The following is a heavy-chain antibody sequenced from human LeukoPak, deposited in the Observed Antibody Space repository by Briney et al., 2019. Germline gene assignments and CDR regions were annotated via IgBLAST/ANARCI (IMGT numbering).Heavy chain of an antibody. J-gene: IGHJ6*02. V-gene: IGHV3-33*01. Sequence: GGSLRLSCAASGFTFSSYGMHWVRQAPGKGLEWVAVIWYDGNNKYYADSVKGRFTISRDNSKNTLYLQMNSLRAEDTAVYYCARDYYYGSGSYLAPRVMDVWGQGTTVTVSS. CDR1: GFTFSSYG. CDR3: ARDYYYGSGSYLAPRVMDV. CDR2: IWYDGNNK. D-gene: IGHD3-10*01.